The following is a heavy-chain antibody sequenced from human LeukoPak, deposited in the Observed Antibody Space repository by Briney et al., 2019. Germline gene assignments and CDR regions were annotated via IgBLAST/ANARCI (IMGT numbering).Heavy chain of an antibody. D-gene: IGHD4-17*01. CDR2: IKSGGYT. J-gene: IGHJ4*02. Sequence: PGGSLRLSCAASGFTFANYAMVWVRQTPGKELQWVSAIKSGGYTDYADSVQGRFTMSRDNSKNTLFLQMNSLRAEDTAVYYCAKDRNYGDYGGVFDYRGPGTLVTVSS. CDR3: AKDRNYGDYGGVFDY. V-gene: IGHV3-23*01. CDR1: GFTFANYA.